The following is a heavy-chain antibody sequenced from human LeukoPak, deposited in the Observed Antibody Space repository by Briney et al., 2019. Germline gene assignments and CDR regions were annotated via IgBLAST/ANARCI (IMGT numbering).Heavy chain of an antibody. CDR1: GYSFTSYW. CDR2: IYPGDSDT. J-gene: IGHJ6*03. V-gene: IGHV5-51*01. Sequence: GESLKISCKGSGYSFTSYWIGWLRQMPGKGLEWMGIIYPGDSDTSYSPSFQGQVTISADKSISTAYLQWSSMKASDTAMYHCARIPQTNHYYYYYMDVWGKGTTVTVSS. CDR3: ARIPQTNHYYYYYMDV. D-gene: IGHD2-21*01.